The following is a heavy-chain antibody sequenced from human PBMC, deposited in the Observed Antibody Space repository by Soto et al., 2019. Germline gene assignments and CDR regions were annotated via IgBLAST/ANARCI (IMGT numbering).Heavy chain of an antibody. J-gene: IGHJ4*02. CDR1: GGSISSGGYY. D-gene: IGHD5-18*01. V-gene: IGHV4-31*03. Sequence: QVQLQESGPGLVKPSQTLSLTCTVSGGSISSGGYYWSWIRQHPGKGLEWIGYIYYSGSTYYNPYLKSRVTISVDTSKNQFSLKLSSVTAADTAVYYCARGQPVMVTYYFDYWGQGTLVTVSS. CDR3: ARGQPVMVTYYFDY. CDR2: IYYSGST.